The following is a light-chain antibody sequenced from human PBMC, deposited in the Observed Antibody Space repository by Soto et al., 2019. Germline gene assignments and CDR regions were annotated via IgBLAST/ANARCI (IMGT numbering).Light chain of an antibody. Sequence: DIQMTQSPSTLFASVGDRFTITCRASQSIRGSLAWYQQKPGKAPKLLIYEASNLKSGVPSRFSGSGSGTEYTLTISSLQPDDSASYYCQQYNGYWTFGQGTRVEIK. CDR3: QQYNGYWT. J-gene: IGKJ1*01. CDR1: QSIRGS. V-gene: IGKV1-5*03. CDR2: EAS.